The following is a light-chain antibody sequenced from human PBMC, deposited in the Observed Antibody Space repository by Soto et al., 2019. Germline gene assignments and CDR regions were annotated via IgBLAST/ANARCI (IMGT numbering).Light chain of an antibody. CDR3: LQYGSSPHT. Sequence: FTQSPFTLSLSPAKRATLSCRASQSVSRYLDWYQQKPGQAPRLLIYGASTRATGIPARFSGSGSGTDFTLTITRLEPEDIAMYYCLQYGSSPHTFGQGTRLE. CDR2: GAS. J-gene: IGKJ5*01. V-gene: IGKV3-20*01. CDR1: QSVSRY.